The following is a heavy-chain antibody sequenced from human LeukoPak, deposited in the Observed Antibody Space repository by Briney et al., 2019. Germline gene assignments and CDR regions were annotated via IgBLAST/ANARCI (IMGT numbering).Heavy chain of an antibody. D-gene: IGHD1-26*01. CDR3: ARDGWELHDAFDI. J-gene: IGHJ3*02. Sequence: GGSLRLSCAASGFTFSSYEMNWVRQAPGKGLEWVSYISSSGSTIYYADSMKGRFTISRDNAKNSLYLQMNSLRAEDTAVYYCARDGWELHDAFDIWGQGTMVTVSS. CDR2: ISSSGSTI. CDR1: GFTFSSYE. V-gene: IGHV3-48*03.